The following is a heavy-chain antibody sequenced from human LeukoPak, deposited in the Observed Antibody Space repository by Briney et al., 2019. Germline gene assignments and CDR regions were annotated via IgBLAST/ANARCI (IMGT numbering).Heavy chain of an antibody. J-gene: IGHJ3*02. V-gene: IGHV1-18*01. Sequence: ASVKVSCKASGYTFTSYGIIWVRQAPGQGLEWMGWISAYNGNTNYAQKLQGRVTMTTDTSTSTAYMELRSLRSDDTAVYYCAREGYSSGWHDAFDIWGQGTMVTVSS. CDR2: ISAYNGNT. D-gene: IGHD6-19*01. CDR1: GYTFTSYG. CDR3: AREGYSSGWHDAFDI.